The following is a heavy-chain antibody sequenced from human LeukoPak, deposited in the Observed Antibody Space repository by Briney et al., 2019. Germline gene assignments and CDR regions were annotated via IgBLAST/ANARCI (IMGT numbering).Heavy chain of an antibody. CDR2: INPRNGDT. J-gene: IGHJ4*02. V-gene: IGHV1-2*02. D-gene: IGHD6-19*01. CDR1: GYTFIVYY. CDR3: AGGGMAVAGTSLGDY. Sequence: ASVKVSCKASGYTFIVYYVHWVRQAPGQGLEWMGWINPRNGDTKFAQNFQGRVTMTRDTSISTVYMELSSLTSDDTAVYYCAGGGMAVAGTSLGDYWGQGTPVTVSS.